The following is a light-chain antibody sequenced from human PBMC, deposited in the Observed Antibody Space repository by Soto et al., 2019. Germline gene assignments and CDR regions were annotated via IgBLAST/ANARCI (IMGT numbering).Light chain of an antibody. Sequence: QSVLTQPPSVSGAPGQRVTLSCSGSSSNIGASYGVHWYQQLPGIAPRLLIYGDTNRPSGVPDRFFGSKSGTSASLAITGLQAEDEADYYCQTYDRSLSGVVFGGGTKLTVL. V-gene: IGLV1-40*01. CDR1: SSNIGASYG. J-gene: IGLJ2*01. CDR2: GDT. CDR3: QTYDRSLSGVV.